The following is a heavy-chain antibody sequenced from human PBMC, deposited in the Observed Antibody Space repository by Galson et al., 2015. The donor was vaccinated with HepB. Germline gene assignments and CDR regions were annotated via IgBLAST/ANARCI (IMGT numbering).Heavy chain of an antibody. J-gene: IGHJ4*02. CDR3: NRRAGYYNSGSYAEDY. V-gene: IGHV3-73*01. Sequence: LRLSCAASGFTFSGSSVHWVRQASGKGLEWVGRIRSKTNNYATAYVASVKGRFTISRDDSKNTAYLHMNSLKTEDSAVYYCNRRAGYYNSGSYAEDYWGQGTLVTVSS. CDR1: GFTFSGSS. D-gene: IGHD3-10*01. CDR2: IRSKTNNYAT.